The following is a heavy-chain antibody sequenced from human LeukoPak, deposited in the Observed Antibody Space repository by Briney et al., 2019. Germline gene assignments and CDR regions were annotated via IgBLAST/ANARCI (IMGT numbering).Heavy chain of an antibody. CDR2: INSAGSST. CDR1: GFTFNSYW. Sequence: GGSLRLSCAASGFTFNSYWMPWVRQAPGKGLVWVSRINSAGSSTSYADSVKGRFTISRDNANNTLYLQMNSLRAEDTAVYYCARDRLPTISRAPDYWGQGTLVTVSS. J-gene: IGHJ4*02. V-gene: IGHV3-74*01. CDR3: ARDRLPTISRAPDY. D-gene: IGHD5-24*01.